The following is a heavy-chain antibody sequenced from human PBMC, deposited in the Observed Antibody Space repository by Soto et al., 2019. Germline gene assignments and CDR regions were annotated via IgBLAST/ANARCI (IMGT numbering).Heavy chain of an antibody. Sequence: PSETLSLTCTVSGGSIGSQNWTWIRQSQGKGLEWSGHLHFRCYTNYNPSLQSRVTISSARYTNKVSLTLTSVTAADTAIYSCATSWGTESHTCWFDPWGRGAQVTVSS. D-gene: IGHD3-16*01. CDR3: ATSWGTESHTCWFDP. V-gene: IGHV4-59*11. CDR1: GGSIGSQN. CDR2: LHFRCYT. J-gene: IGHJ5*02.